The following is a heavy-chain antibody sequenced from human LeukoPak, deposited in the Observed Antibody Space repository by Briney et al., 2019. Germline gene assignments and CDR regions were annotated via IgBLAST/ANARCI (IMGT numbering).Heavy chain of an antibody. J-gene: IGHJ5*02. Sequence: SQPLSLTCTVSGGSISSGDFSWTWIRQPPGKGLEWIGEINHSGSTNYNPSLKSRVTISVDTSKNQFSLKLSSVTAADTAVYYCARGYGGSSYNWFDPWGQGTLVTVSS. CDR1: GGSISSGDFS. V-gene: IGHV4-30-2*01. D-gene: IGHD4-23*01. CDR2: INHSGST. CDR3: ARGYGGSSYNWFDP.